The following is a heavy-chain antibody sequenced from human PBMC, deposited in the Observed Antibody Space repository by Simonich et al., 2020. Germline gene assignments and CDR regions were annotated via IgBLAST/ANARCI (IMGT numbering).Heavy chain of an antibody. D-gene: IGHD3-10*01. CDR1: GFTFSSYS. Sequence: GGGLVKPGGSLRLSCAASGFTFSSYSMNRVRQAPGKGLEWVSSISSSSSYIYYADSVKGRFTISRDNAKNSLYLQMNSLRAEDTAVYYCARATSYYGSGSYYFDYWGQGTLVTVSS. CDR2: ISSSSSYI. J-gene: IGHJ4*02. CDR3: ARATSYYGSGSYYFDY. V-gene: IGHV3-21*01.